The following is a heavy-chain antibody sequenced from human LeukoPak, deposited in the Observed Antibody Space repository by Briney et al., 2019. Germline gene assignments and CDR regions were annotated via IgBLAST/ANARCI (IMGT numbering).Heavy chain of an antibody. V-gene: IGHV6-1*01. J-gene: IGHJ5*02. CDR3: ARESEAGTRYSCFAP. D-gene: IGHD6-13*01. CDR2: TYYRSKWYH. Sequence: SQTLSLTCAISGDSVSSNSAAWNWIRQSPSRGLEWLGRTYYRSKWYHGYAVSVQSRITINPDTSKNQLSLQLNSVTPEDTAMYYCARESEAGTRYSCFAPWGQGTLVTVSS. CDR1: GDSVSSNSAA.